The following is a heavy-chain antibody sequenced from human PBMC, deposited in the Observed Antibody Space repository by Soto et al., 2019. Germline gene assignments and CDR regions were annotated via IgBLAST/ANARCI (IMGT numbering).Heavy chain of an antibody. J-gene: IGHJ5*02. CDR1: GFTFSSYA. CDR2: ISDSGGST. Sequence: EVQLLESGGGLVQPGGSLRLSCAASGFTFSSYAMNWVRQAPGKGLEWVSTISDSGGSTYYADSVKGRFTISRDNSKNTLHLQMISQRAEDAAVYYCAKGGEQLFHTDWFDPWGQGTLVTVSS. CDR3: AKGGEQLFHTDWFDP. D-gene: IGHD3-10*01. V-gene: IGHV3-23*01.